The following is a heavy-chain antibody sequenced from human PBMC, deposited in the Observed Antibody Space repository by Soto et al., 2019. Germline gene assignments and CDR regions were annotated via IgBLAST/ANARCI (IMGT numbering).Heavy chain of an antibody. V-gene: IGHV3-23*01. CDR1: GFTFSSYA. CDR3: AKAGYCSSATCATRYYYMDV. Sequence: EVQLLESGGGLVQPGGSLRLSCAASGFTFSSYAMGWVRQAPGKGLEWVSAISGSGGSTYYADSVKGRFTISRDNSKNTLYLQMNSLRDEDTAVYYCAKAGYCSSATCATRYYYMDVWGKGTTVTVSS. J-gene: IGHJ6*03. D-gene: IGHD2-2*01. CDR2: ISGSGGST.